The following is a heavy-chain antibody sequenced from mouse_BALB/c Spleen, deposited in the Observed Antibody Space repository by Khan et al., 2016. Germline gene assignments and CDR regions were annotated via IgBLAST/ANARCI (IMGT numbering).Heavy chain of an antibody. CDR2: INPDSSTI. V-gene: IGHV4-1*02. Sequence: EVKLLESGGGLVQPGGSLKLSCAASGFDFSRYWMSWVRQAPGKGLEWIGEINPDSSTINYTPSLKDKFIISRDNAKNTLYLQMDKVRSEDTDLSYCARLGYYGTMDYWGQGTSVTVSS. CDR3: ARLGYYGTMDY. CDR1: GFDFSRYW. J-gene: IGHJ4*01. D-gene: IGHD1-1*01.